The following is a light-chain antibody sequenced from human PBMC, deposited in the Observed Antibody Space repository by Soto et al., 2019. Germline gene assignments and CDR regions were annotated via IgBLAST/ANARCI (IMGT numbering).Light chain of an antibody. J-gene: IGLJ2*01. CDR2: SDT. CDR1: TSNIGAGFD. CDR3: HSYDSSLRVV. V-gene: IGLV1-40*01. Sequence: QSVLTQPPSVSGAPGQRLTISCSGSTSNIGAGFDVHWYQQFPGAAPTLLIYSDTSRPSGVPSRFSASKSGTSASLTITGLRTEDEADYYCHSYDSSLRVVFGGGTKLTVL.